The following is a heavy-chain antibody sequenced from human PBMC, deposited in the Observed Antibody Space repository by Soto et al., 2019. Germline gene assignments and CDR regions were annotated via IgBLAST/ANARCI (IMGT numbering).Heavy chain of an antibody. D-gene: IGHD2-21*02. V-gene: IGHV1-46*01. Sequence: QVQLVQSGAEVKKPGASVKISCKASGYTFSSYYMHWVRQAPGQGLEWMGVINPGGDSADYAQKFQGRVNMTKDTSTSTVFMGVSSLRSDDTALYYCGRGGSDVGATANGYFDYWGQGTLGTGSS. J-gene: IGHJ4*02. CDR2: INPGGDSA. CDR3: GRGGSDVGATANGYFDY. CDR1: GYTFSSYY.